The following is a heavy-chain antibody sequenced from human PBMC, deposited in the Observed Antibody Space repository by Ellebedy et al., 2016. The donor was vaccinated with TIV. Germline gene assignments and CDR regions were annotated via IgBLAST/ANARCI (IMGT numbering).Heavy chain of an antibody. J-gene: IGHJ4*02. CDR2: ITHSGST. CDR3: ARQHYGDFVIDY. CDR1: GASFNGYD. Sequence: SETLSLTXTVSGASFNGYDWSWIRQPPGKGLEWIGKITHSGSTNYNPSLESRVTISVDTSKHQFSLRLSSLTAADTAVYYCARQHYGDFVIDYWGQGALVTVSS. D-gene: IGHD4-17*01. V-gene: IGHV4-34*01.